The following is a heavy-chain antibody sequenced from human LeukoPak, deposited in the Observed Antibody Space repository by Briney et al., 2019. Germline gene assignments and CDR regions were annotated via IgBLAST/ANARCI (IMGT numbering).Heavy chain of an antibody. CDR3: ASVPIRPTLNAFDI. D-gene: IGHD2-21*01. CDR1: GGSISSSSYY. J-gene: IGHJ3*02. CDR2: IYYSGST. Sequence: PSETLSLTCTVSGGSISSSSYYWGWIRQPPGKGLEWIGSIYYSGSTYYNPSLKNRVTISVDTSKNQFSLKLSSVTAADTAVYYCASVPIRPTLNAFDIWGQGTMVTVSS. V-gene: IGHV4-39*01.